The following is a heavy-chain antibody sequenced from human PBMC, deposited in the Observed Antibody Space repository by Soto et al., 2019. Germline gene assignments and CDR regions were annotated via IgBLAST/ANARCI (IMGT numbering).Heavy chain of an antibody. CDR1: GGTFSSYA. Sequence: ASVKVSCKASGGTFSSYAISWVRQAPGQGLEWMGGIIPIFGTANYAQKFQGRVTITADESTSTAYMELSSLRASDTAMYYCARYVGSGYYFFDYWGQGTPVTVSS. CDR3: ARYVGSGYYFFDY. J-gene: IGHJ4*02. V-gene: IGHV1-69*13. D-gene: IGHD3-22*01. CDR2: IIPIFGTA.